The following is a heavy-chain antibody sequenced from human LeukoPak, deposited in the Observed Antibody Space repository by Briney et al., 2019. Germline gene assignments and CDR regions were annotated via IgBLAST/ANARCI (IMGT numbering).Heavy chain of an antibody. Sequence: PGESLKISCKGSGYSFTSYWISWVRQMPGKGLEWMGRIDPSDSYTNYSPSFQGHVTISADKSISTAYLQWSSLKASDTAMYYCARHVDYYDNNNYYGYGMDVWGQGTTVTVSS. J-gene: IGHJ6*02. D-gene: IGHD3-22*01. V-gene: IGHV5-10-1*01. CDR2: IDPSDSYT. CDR3: ARHVDYYDNNNYYGYGMDV. CDR1: GYSFTSYW.